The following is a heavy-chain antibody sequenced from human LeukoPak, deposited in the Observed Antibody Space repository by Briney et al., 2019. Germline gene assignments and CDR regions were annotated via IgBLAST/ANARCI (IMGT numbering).Heavy chain of an antibody. Sequence: PSETLSLTCAVYGGSFSGYYWNWMRQPPGKGLEWIGEINHSGSTNYNPSLKSRVTISVDTSKNQFSLKLSSVTAADTAVYYCARVRDLLTGYLSRRKNNWFDPWGQGTLVTVSS. J-gene: IGHJ5*02. CDR1: GGSFSGYY. V-gene: IGHV4-34*01. CDR3: ARVRDLLTGYLSRRKNNWFDP. CDR2: INHSGST. D-gene: IGHD3/OR15-3a*01.